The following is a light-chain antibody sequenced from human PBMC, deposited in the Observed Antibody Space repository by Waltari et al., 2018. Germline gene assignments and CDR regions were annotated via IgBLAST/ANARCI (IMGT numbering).Light chain of an antibody. J-gene: IGLJ3*02. V-gene: IGLV1-40*01. Sequence: QSVLTQPPSVSGAPGQRVTISCTGSSSNIGAGYDVHWYQQLPGTAPKLLISGNSNRPSGVPDLFSGSKSGTSASLAITGRQAEDEADYYCQSYDSSLSGSRVFGGGTKLTVL. CDR1: SSNIGAGYD. CDR3: QSYDSSLSGSRV. CDR2: GNS.